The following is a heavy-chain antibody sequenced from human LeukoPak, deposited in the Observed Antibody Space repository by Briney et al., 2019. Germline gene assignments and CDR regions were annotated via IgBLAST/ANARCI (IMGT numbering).Heavy chain of an antibody. CDR1: GFTVSSNY. CDR2: IYSGGSI. J-gene: IGHJ4*02. CDR3: ARGGRTAQFDY. Sequence: PGGSLRLSCAASGFTVSSNYMSWVRQAPGKGLEWVSVIYSGGSIYYADSVKGRFTISRDNSKNTLYLQMNSLRAEDTAVYYCARGGRTAQFDYWGQGTLVTVSS. V-gene: IGHV3-53*01. D-gene: IGHD2-15*01.